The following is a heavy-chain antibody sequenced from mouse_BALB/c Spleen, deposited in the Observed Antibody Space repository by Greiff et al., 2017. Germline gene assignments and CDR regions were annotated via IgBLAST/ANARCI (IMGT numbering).Heavy chain of an antibody. CDR1: GFTFSSYT. Sequence: EVMLVESGGGLVQPGGSLKLSCAASGFTFSSYTMSWVRQTPEKRLEWVAYISNGGGSTYYPDTVKGRFTISRDNAKNTLYLQMSSLKSEDTAMYYCARHDPFDYWGQGTTLTVSS. CDR2: ISNGGGST. V-gene: IGHV5-12-2*01. J-gene: IGHJ2*01. CDR3: ARHDPFDY.